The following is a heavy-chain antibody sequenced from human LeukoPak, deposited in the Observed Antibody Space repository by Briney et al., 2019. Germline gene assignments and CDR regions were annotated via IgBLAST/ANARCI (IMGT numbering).Heavy chain of an antibody. J-gene: IGHJ4*02. Sequence: SETLSLTCTVSGGSIRSHYWSWIRQPPGKGLEWIGYIYYSGSTNYNPSLKSRVTISVDTSKNQFSLKLSSVTAADTAVYYCARSYYYDSSGYYPPDYWGQGTLVTVSS. CDR1: GGSIRSHY. CDR2: IYYSGST. D-gene: IGHD3-22*01. V-gene: IGHV4-59*11. CDR3: ARSYYYDSSGYYPPDY.